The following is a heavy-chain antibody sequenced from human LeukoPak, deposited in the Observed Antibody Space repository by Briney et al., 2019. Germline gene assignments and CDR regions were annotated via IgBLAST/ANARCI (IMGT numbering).Heavy chain of an antibody. J-gene: IGHJ3*02. CDR3: ARDRTNIYGDAFDI. D-gene: IGHD5-18*01. V-gene: IGHV4-59*01. Sequence: SETLSLTCTVSGDSISTYYWSWIRQPPGKGLEWIGYVYYSGSTNYNPSLKSRVTISVDTSKNQFSLKLRSVTAADTAVYYCARDRTNIYGDAFDIWGQGTWSPSL. CDR2: VYYSGST. CDR1: GDSISTYY.